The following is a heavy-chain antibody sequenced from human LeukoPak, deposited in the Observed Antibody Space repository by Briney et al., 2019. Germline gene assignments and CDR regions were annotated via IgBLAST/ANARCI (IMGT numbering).Heavy chain of an antibody. Sequence: PSETLSLTCTVSGGSISSYYWSWIRQPPGKGLEWIGYIYYSGSTNYNPSLKSRVTISVDTSKNQFSLKLSSVTAADTAVYYCARGPDYDFWSGYYRGYYYYYMDVWGKGTTVTVS. CDR2: IYYSGST. V-gene: IGHV4-59*08. CDR3: ARGPDYDFWSGYYRGYYYYYMDV. D-gene: IGHD3-3*01. CDR1: GGSISSYY. J-gene: IGHJ6*03.